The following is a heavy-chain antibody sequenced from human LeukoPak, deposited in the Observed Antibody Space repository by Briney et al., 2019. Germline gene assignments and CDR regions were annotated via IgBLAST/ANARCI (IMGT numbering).Heavy chain of an antibody. CDR3: AGDLWDATSY. J-gene: IGHJ4*02. V-gene: IGHV3-66*02. CDR1: GFSSNY. CDR2: IYSGDST. D-gene: IGHD3-3*01. Sequence: GGSLRLSCAASGFSSNYMSWVRQAPGKGLEWVSVIYSGDSTYYADSVKGRFTISRDISKNTLYLQMNSLRPEDTAVYHCAGDLWDATSYWGQGTLVTVSS.